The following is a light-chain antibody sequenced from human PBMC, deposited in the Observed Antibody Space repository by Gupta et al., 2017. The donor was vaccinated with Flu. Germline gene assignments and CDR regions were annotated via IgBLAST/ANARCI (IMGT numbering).Light chain of an antibody. V-gene: IGLV2-23*01. CDR1: SSDLGTYNL. CDR3: CSYTGRSPVV. Sequence: SSDLGTYNLVSWYQQHPGKTPNLLIYEGTERPSGVSGRFSGSKSGNTASLAISGLQAEDEATYYCCSYTGRSPVVFGGGTTLTVL. CDR2: EGT. J-gene: IGLJ2*01.